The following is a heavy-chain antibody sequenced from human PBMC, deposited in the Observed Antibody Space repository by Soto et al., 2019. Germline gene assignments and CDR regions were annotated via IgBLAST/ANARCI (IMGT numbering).Heavy chain of an antibody. Sequence: ASVKVSCKASGYTFTSYAMHWVRQAPGQRXEWMGWINAGNGNTKYSQKFQGRVTITRDTSASTAYMELSSLRSEDTAVYYCARDLLARGYYDFWSGYYPIDRMDVWGQGTTVTVSS. CDR2: INAGNGNT. D-gene: IGHD3-3*01. J-gene: IGHJ6*02. V-gene: IGHV1-3*01. CDR1: GYTFTSYA. CDR3: ARDLLARGYYDFWSGYYPIDRMDV.